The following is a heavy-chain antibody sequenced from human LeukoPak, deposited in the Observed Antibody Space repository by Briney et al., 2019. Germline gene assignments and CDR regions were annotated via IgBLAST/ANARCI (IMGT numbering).Heavy chain of an antibody. Sequence: GASVKVSCKVSGYTLTELSMHWVRQAPGKGLEWMGGLDPEDGETIYAQKFQSRVTMTEDTSTDTAYMELSSLRSEDTAVYYCATFPYYDFWSGYSFDYWGQGTLVTVSS. CDR3: ATFPYYDFWSGYSFDY. D-gene: IGHD3-3*01. V-gene: IGHV1-24*01. CDR1: GYTLTELS. J-gene: IGHJ4*02. CDR2: LDPEDGET.